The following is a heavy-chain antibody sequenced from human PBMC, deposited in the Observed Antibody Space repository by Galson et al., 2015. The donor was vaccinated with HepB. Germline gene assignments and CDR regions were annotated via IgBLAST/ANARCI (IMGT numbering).Heavy chain of an antibody. Sequence: SVKVSCKASGYTFSTYSITWVRRAPGQGLEWMGWTSPYNRNTDYARKFQGRVTMTTDISTSTAYMELRSLRSDDTAVYYCARGALVVVVGATQNNWFDPWGQGTLVTVPS. J-gene: IGHJ5*02. CDR1: GYTFSTYS. CDR3: ARGALVVVVGATQNNWFDP. D-gene: IGHD2-15*01. CDR2: TSPYNRNT. V-gene: IGHV1-18*01.